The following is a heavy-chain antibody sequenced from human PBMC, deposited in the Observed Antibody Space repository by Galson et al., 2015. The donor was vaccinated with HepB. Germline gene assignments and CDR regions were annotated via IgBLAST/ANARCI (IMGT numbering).Heavy chain of an antibody. J-gene: IGHJ5*02. V-gene: IGHV1-18*04. CDR2: ISAYNGNT. CDR1: GYTFTSYG. CDR3: ARDSPGDYGSGRGFDP. D-gene: IGHD3-10*01. Sequence: SVKVSCKASGYTFTSYGISWVRQAPGQGLEWMGWISAYNGNTNYAQKLQGRVTMTTDTSTSTAYMELRSLRSDDTAVYYCARDSPGDYGSGRGFDPWGQGTLVTVSS.